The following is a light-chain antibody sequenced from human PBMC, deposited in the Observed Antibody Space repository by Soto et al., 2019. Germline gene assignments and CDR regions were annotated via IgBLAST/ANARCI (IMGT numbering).Light chain of an antibody. J-gene: IGLJ1*01. CDR3: AAWDDSLNGYA. V-gene: IGLV1-44*01. CDR2: SDD. Sequence: QSVLTQPPSASVTPGQRVTISCSGSISNIGSNTVNWYQQLPGTAPKLLIYSDDQRPSGVPDRFSGSKSGTSASLAISGLQSEDEADYYCAAWDDSLNGYAFGTGTKVTVL. CDR1: ISNIGSNT.